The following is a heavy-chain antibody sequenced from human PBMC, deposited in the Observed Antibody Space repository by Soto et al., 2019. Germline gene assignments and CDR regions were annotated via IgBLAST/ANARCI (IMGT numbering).Heavy chain of an antibody. J-gene: IGHJ4*02. V-gene: IGHV1-69*01. CDR1: GGIFKNFD. CDR2: IIPLFNAT. CDR3: AINAERKAQKFDF. Sequence: QVQLVQSGSEVKRPGSSVKVSCKTSGGIFKNFDIGWVRQSPGQGLEWMGEIIPLFNATNYAQKFRGRVTVTADESTRTAYLDLTRLTYDDPAVYFWAINAERKAQKFDFWGQGTLVTVSS.